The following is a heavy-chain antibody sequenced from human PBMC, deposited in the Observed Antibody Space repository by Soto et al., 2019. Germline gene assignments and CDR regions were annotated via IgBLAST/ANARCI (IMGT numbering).Heavy chain of an antibody. CDR2: IIPIFGTA. CDR3: AGQGYCSSTSCYPNYFDY. V-gene: IGHV1-69*01. J-gene: IGHJ4*02. Sequence: QVQLVQSGAEVKKPGSSVKVSCKASGGTFSSYAISWVRQAPGQGLEWMGGIIPIFGTANYAQKFQGRVTITADESTSTAYMELSSLRSDDTAVYYCAGQGYCSSTSCYPNYFDYWGQGTLVTVSS. CDR1: GGTFSSYA. D-gene: IGHD2-2*01.